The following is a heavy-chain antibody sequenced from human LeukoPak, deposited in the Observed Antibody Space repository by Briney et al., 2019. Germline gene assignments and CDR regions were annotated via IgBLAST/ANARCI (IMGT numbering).Heavy chain of an antibody. D-gene: IGHD2-15*01. J-gene: IGHJ4*02. CDR1: GYIFTTHG. V-gene: IGHV1-18*01. Sequence: ASVKVSCKAFGYIFTTHGISWLRRAPGQGLEWMGWINPFNGDTKYPQKFQGRVTMTTDTSTSTAYMEIRSLRFDDTAVYYCTREDCNAGTCYFSVNWGQGTLVTVSS. CDR2: INPFNGDT. CDR3: TREDCNAGTCYFSVN.